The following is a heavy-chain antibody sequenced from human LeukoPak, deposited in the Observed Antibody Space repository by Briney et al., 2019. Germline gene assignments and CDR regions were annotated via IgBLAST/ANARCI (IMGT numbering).Heavy chain of an antibody. D-gene: IGHD3-22*01. CDR3: AKGGYYYDSSGYYQTPFDY. J-gene: IGHJ4*02. V-gene: IGHV3-9*03. Sequence: PGRSLRLSCAASGFTLDDYAMHWVRQAPGKGLEWVSGISWNSGSIGYADSVKGRFTISRDNAKNSLYLQMNSLRAEDMALYYCAKGGYYYDSSGYYQTPFDYWGQGTLVTVSS. CDR2: ISWNSGSI. CDR1: GFTLDDYA.